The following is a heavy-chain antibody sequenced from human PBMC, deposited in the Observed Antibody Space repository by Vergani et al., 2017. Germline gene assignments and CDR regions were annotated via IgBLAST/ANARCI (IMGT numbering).Heavy chain of an antibody. CDR3: AVSQGILYYPGGSFDY. Sequence: QVQLQESGPGLVKPSETLSLTCTVLGGSISSYYWSWIRQPPGKGLEWIGYIYYSGSTYYNPSLKSRVTISVDTSKNQFSLKLSSVTAADTAVYYCAVSQGILYYPGGSFDYWGQGTLVTVSS. J-gene: IGHJ4*02. V-gene: IGHV4-59*06. CDR2: IYYSGST. D-gene: IGHD2-8*01. CDR1: GGSISSYY.